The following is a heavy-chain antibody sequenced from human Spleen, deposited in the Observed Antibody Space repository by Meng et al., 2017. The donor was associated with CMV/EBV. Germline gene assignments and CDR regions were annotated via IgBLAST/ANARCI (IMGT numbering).Heavy chain of an antibody. CDR1: GFTSSNYA. Sequence: LSLTCAASGFTSSNYAMHWVRQAPGKGLEWVAAMSYDGNNKYFADSVKGRFTFSRDKSKNTLYLQMSILRTEDTAVYYCARDPQGSTAMVTEPNYYSYGMDVWGQGTAVTVSS. V-gene: IGHV3-30*04. J-gene: IGHJ6*02. D-gene: IGHD5-18*01. CDR3: ARDPQGSTAMVTEPNYYSYGMDV. CDR2: MSYDGNNK.